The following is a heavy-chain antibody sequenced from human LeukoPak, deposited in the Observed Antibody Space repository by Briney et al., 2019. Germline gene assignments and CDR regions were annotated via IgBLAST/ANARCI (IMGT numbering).Heavy chain of an antibody. CDR2: ISAYNGNT. CDR1: DDTFNNHG. J-gene: IGHJ6*03. CDR3: ARVSSSWYPNYYYYHYMDV. D-gene: IGHD6-13*01. Sequence: ASVKVSCKASDDTFNNHGIIWVRQAPGQGLEWMGWISAYNGNTNYAQKLQGRVTMTTDTSTSTAYMELRSLRSDDTAVYYCARVSSSWYPNYYYYHYMDVWGKGTTVTVSS. V-gene: IGHV1-18*01.